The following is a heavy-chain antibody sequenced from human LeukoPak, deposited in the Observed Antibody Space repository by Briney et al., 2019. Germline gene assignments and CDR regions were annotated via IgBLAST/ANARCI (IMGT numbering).Heavy chain of an antibody. J-gene: IGHJ3*02. CDR2: ISYDGSNK. D-gene: IGHD5-18*01. V-gene: IGHV3-30-3*01. Sequence: GRSLRLSCAASGFTFSSYAMHWVRQAPGKGLEWVAVISYDGSNKYYADSVKGRFTISRDNSKNTLYPQMNSLRAEDTAVYYCARDVGYSYGGDAFDIWGQGTMVTVSS. CDR3: ARDVGYSYGGDAFDI. CDR1: GFTFSSYA.